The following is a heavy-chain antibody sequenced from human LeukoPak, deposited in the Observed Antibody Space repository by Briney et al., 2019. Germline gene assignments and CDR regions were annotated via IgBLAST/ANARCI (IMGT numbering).Heavy chain of an antibody. Sequence: GGSLRLSCEVPGFTFRSYWMTWVRQAPGKGLEWVANINQDGSEKHYVDSVKGRFTISRDNAKNSLYLQMSSLRAEDTAVYYCVGSGGHWGQGTLVTVSS. D-gene: IGHD3-10*01. J-gene: IGHJ4*02. CDR2: INQDGSEK. CDR1: GFTFRSYW. CDR3: VGSGGH. V-gene: IGHV3-7*01.